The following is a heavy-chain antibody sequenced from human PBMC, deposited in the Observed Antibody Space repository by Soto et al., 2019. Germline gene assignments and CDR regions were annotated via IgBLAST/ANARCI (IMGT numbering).Heavy chain of an antibody. CDR2: IYYSGST. Sequence: PSETLSLTCTVSGGSISSGGYYWSWIRQHPGKGLEWIGYIYYSGSTYYNPSLKSRVTISVDTSKNQFSLKLSSVTAADTAVYYCARSIRNMVYAVFNYWGQGTLVTVSS. V-gene: IGHV4-31*03. J-gene: IGHJ4*02. D-gene: IGHD2-8*01. CDR3: ARSIRNMVYAVFNY. CDR1: GGSISSGGYY.